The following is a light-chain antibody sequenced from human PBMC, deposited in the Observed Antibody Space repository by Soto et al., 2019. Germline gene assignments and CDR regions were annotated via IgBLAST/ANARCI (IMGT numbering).Light chain of an antibody. CDR1: QDIRTS. J-gene: IGKJ3*01. CDR2: GAS. Sequence: DIQMTQSPSSLSASVGARVSITCQASQDIRTSLSWFKHKPGRAPKLLIYGASYLETGVPSRFRGSGSGTDFTFTISSLQPEDTATYYCQHYNNLPPFTFGPGTIVDIK. V-gene: IGKV1-33*01. CDR3: QHYNNLPPFT.